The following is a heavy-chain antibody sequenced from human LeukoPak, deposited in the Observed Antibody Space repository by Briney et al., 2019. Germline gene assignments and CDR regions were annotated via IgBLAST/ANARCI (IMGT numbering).Heavy chain of an antibody. Sequence: GGSLRLSCAASGFTFSSYAMGWVRQAPGKGLEWVSAISGSGGSTYYADSVKGRFTISRDNSKNTLYLQMNSLRAEDTAVYYCAKDRGLYYDSSGFPLLNWGQGTLVTVSS. V-gene: IGHV3-23*01. D-gene: IGHD3-22*01. CDR3: AKDRGLYYDSSGFPLLN. CDR2: ISGSGGST. J-gene: IGHJ4*02. CDR1: GFTFSSYA.